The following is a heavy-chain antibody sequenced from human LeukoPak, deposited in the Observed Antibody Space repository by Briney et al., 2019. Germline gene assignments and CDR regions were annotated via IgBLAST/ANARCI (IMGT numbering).Heavy chain of an antibody. CDR1: GGSISSYY. CDR3: ARDQYIYSDSSGYYDY. D-gene: IGHD3-22*01. Sequence: SETLSLTCTVSGGSISSYYWSWIRQPAGKGLEWIGRIHTSGSTNYNPSLKSRVAMSVDASKNQFSLKLSSVTAADTAVYDCARDQYIYSDSSGYYDYWGQGTLVTVSS. V-gene: IGHV4-4*07. CDR2: IHTSGST. J-gene: IGHJ4*02.